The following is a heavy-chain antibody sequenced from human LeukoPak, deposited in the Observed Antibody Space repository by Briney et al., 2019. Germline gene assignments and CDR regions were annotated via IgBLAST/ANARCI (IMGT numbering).Heavy chain of an antibody. J-gene: IGHJ3*01. V-gene: IGHV3-53*01. D-gene: IGHD3-22*01. CDR2: IYSGGGT. CDR3: ASRHSIYYDNFGPDFDV. Sequence: PGGSLRLSCAASGFTFSSYSMNWVRQAPGKGLEWVSVIYSGGGTYYSDSVWGRFITSRDNSRNTLYLQMNSLRGEDTAVYYCASRHSIYYDNFGPDFDVWGQGTMVTVSS. CDR1: GFTFSSYS.